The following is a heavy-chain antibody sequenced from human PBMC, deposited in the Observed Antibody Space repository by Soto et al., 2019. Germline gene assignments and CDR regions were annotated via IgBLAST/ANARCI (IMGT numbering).Heavy chain of an antibody. CDR1: VFSVISNY. CDR2: IYSCGST. Sequence: VVSRRRSCSSCVFSVISNYISLFLQAPVNWLEWVSVIYSCGSTYYADSVKGRFTISRDNSKNTLYLQMNSLRAEDTAVYYSAREGRVVPAAIPEYYYGMEVCGKGNTVNVSS. V-gene: IGHV3-53*01. CDR3: AREGRVVPAAIPEYYYGMEV. J-gene: IGHJ6*04. D-gene: IGHD2-2*01.